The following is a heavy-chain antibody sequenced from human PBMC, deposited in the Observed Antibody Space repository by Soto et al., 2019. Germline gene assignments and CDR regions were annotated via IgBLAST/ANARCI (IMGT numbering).Heavy chain of an antibody. CDR1: GFTFSNAW. D-gene: IGHD3-10*01. J-gene: IGHJ4*02. Sequence: EVQLVESGGGLVKPGGSLRLSCAASGFTFSNAWMSWVRQAPGKGLEWVGRIKSKTDGGTTDYAAPVKGRFTISRGDSKNTLYLQMNSLKTEDTAVYYCTTDYYGSGLFDYWGQGTLVTVSS. V-gene: IGHV3-15*01. CDR2: IKSKTDGGTT. CDR3: TTDYYGSGLFDY.